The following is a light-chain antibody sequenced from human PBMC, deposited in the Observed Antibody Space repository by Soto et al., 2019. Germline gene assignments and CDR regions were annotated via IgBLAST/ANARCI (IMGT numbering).Light chain of an antibody. Sequence: QSVLTQPPSASGTPGQRVTISCSGSSSNIGSNTVNWYQQLPGTAPKLLMYSNNQRPSGIPDRFSGSKSGTSASLAISGLQSEDEADYCCAAWDDSLNGPVFGGGTKVTVL. CDR1: SSNIGSNT. CDR2: SNN. J-gene: IGLJ2*01. CDR3: AAWDDSLNGPV. V-gene: IGLV1-44*01.